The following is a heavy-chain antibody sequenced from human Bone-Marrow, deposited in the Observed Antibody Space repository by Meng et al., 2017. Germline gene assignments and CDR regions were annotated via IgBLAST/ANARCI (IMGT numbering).Heavy chain of an antibody. CDR3: ARVGLGGYCSSTSCLPWFDP. CDR1: GFTFSSYW. Sequence: GESLKISCAASGFTFSSYWMSWVRQAPGKGLEWVANIKQDGSEKYYADSVKGRFTISRDNAKNSLYLQMNSLRAEDTAVYYCARVGLGGYCSSTSCLPWFDPWGQGTLVTVSS. CDR2: IKQDGSEK. V-gene: IGHV3-7*01. D-gene: IGHD2-2*03. J-gene: IGHJ5*02.